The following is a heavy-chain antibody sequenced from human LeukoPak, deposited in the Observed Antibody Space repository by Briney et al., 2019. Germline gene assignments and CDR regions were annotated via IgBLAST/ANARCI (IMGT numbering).Heavy chain of an antibody. J-gene: IGHJ4*02. CDR2: FDPEDGET. Sequence: AASVKVSCKVSGYTLTELSMHWVRQAPGKGLEWMGGFDPEDGETIYAQKFQGRVTMTEDTSTDTAYMELSSLRSEDTAVYYCATGYSSGWYYFDYWGQGTLVTVSS. D-gene: IGHD6-19*01. V-gene: IGHV1-24*01. CDR1: GYTLTELS. CDR3: ATGYSSGWYYFDY.